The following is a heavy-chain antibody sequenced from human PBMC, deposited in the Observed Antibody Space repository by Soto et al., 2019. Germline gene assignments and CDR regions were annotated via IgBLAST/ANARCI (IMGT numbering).Heavy chain of an antibody. D-gene: IGHD1-26*01. CDR1: GFTFSNAW. CDR3: TTARWELAYGMDV. J-gene: IGHJ6*02. CDR2: IKSKTDGGTT. Sequence: PGGSLRLSCAASGFTFSNAWMSWVRQAPGKGLEWVGRIKSKTDGGTTDYAAPVKGRFTISRDDSKNTLYLQMNSLKTEDTAVYYCTTARWELAYGMDVWGQGTTVTVSS. V-gene: IGHV3-15*01.